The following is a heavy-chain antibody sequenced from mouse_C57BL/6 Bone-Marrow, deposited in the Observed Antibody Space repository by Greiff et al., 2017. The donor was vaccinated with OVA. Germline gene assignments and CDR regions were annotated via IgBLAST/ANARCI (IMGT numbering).Heavy chain of an antibody. CDR2: IDPSDSET. V-gene: IGHV1-52*01. CDR1: GYTFTSYW. CDR3: ARLYYSKGYWYFDV. Sequence: VQLQQPGAELVRPGSSVKLSCKASGYTFTSYWMHWVKQRPIQGLEWIGNIDPSDSETHYNQKFKDKATLTVDKSSSTAYMQLSSLTSEDSAVYYCARLYYSKGYWYFDVWGTGTTVTVSS. J-gene: IGHJ1*03. D-gene: IGHD2-5*01.